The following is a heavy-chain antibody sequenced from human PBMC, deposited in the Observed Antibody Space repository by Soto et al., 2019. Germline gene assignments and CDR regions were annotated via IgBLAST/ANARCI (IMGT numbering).Heavy chain of an antibody. V-gene: IGHV4-30-4*01. CDR1: GGSISSGDYY. CDR2: IYYSGST. Sequence: PSETLSLTCTVSGGSISSGDYYWSWIRQPPGKGLEWIGYIYYSGSTYYNPSLKSRVTISVDTSKNQFSLKLSSVTAADTAVYYCARAYYYDSSGYYSPTTWFDPWGQGTLVTVSS. D-gene: IGHD3-22*01. CDR3: ARAYYYDSSGYYSPTTWFDP. J-gene: IGHJ5*02.